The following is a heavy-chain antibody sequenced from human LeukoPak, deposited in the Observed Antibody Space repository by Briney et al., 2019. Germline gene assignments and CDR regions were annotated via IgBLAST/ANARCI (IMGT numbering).Heavy chain of an antibody. CDR3: ARHFRSEDGSGTDY. D-gene: IGHD3-10*01. V-gene: IGHV4-39*01. J-gene: IGHJ4*02. Sequence: SETLSLTCTVSGGSISSSSYYWGWIRQPPGKGLEWIGSIYYSGSTYYNPSLKSRVTISVDTSKNQFSLKLSSVTAADTAVYYCARHFRSEDGSGTDYWGQGTLVTVSS. CDR2: IYYSGST. CDR1: GGSISSSSYY.